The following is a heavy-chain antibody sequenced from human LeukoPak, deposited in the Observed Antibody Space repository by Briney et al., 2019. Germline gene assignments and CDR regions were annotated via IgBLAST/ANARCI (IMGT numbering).Heavy chain of an antibody. CDR2: IHHSGST. CDR3: ARGDPFCSGGTCYNNWFHP. CDR1: GGSFRGYY. V-gene: IGHV4-34*01. J-gene: IGHJ5*02. Sequence: SETLSLTCAVYGGSFRGYYWSWIRPPAGKGLEWIGEIHHSGSTNYNPSLKSRFTISVDTSKNQFSLNVSTVTAADTAVYYCARGDPFCSGGTCYNNWFHPWGQGSLVTVSS. D-gene: IGHD2-15*01.